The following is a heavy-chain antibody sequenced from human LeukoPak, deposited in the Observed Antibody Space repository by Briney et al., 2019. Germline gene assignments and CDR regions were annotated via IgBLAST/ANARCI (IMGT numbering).Heavy chain of an antibody. J-gene: IGHJ4*02. CDR1: GFTFSRYW. Sequence: PGGSLRPSCAVSGFTFSRYWMSWVRQAPGKGLEWGATVKQDGSAKYYVDSVTGRFTISRENAKNSLYLQMNSLRAEDTALYYCATDKGDYYDSSGDSPFDYWGQGTLVTVSS. CDR2: VKQDGSAK. V-gene: IGHV3-7*01. CDR3: ATDKGDYYDSSGDSPFDY. D-gene: IGHD3-22*01.